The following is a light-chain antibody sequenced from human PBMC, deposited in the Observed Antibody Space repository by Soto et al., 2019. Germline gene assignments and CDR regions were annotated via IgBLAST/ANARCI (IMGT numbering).Light chain of an antibody. CDR2: EVS. J-gene: IGLJ3*02. Sequence: QSVLTQPASVSGSPGQSITISCTGTSSDVGGYNYVSWYQQHPGKAPKLMIYEVSNRPSRVSNRFSGSKSGNTASLTISGLQAEDEADYYCSSYTTSPSREVFGGGTKLTVL. CDR3: SSYTTSPSREV. CDR1: SSDVGGYNY. V-gene: IGLV2-14*01.